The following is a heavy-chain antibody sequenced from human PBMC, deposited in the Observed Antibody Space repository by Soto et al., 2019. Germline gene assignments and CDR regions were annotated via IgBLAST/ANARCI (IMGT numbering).Heavy chain of an antibody. Sequence: ASVKVSCKASGDTFTGYYMHWVRQAPGQGLEWMGWINPNSGGTNYAQKFQGRVTMTRDTSISTAYMELSRLRSDDTAVYYCAGITMVRGAIDYWGQGTLVTVSS. D-gene: IGHD3-10*01. CDR2: INPNSGGT. J-gene: IGHJ4*02. V-gene: IGHV1-2*02. CDR3: AGITMVRGAIDY. CDR1: GDTFTGYY.